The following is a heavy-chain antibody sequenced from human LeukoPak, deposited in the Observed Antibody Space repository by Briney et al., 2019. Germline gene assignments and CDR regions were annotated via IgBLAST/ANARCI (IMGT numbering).Heavy chain of an antibody. CDR1: GFTFDDYA. Sequence: SLRLSCAASGFTFDDYAMHWVRQAPGKGLEWVSGISWNSGSTGYADSVKGRFTISRDNAKNSLYLQMNSLRAEDMALYYCAKADYYDSSGAGNFDYWGQGTLVTVSS. CDR3: AKADYYDSSGAGNFDY. V-gene: IGHV3-9*03. D-gene: IGHD3-22*01. J-gene: IGHJ4*02. CDR2: ISWNSGST.